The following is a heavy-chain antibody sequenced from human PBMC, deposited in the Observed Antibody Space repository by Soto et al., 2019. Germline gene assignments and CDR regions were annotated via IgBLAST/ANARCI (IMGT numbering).Heavy chain of an antibody. CDR1: GGSISSSNW. CDR3: ARRYSSGWSTRGYFDY. V-gene: IGHV4-4*02. D-gene: IGHD6-19*01. CDR2: IYHSGST. Sequence: SETLSLTCAVSGGSISSSNWWSWVRQPPGKGLEWIGEIYHSGSTNYNPSLKSRVTISVDKSKNQFSLKLSSVTAADTAVYYCARRYSSGWSTRGYFDYWGQGTLVTVSS. J-gene: IGHJ4*02.